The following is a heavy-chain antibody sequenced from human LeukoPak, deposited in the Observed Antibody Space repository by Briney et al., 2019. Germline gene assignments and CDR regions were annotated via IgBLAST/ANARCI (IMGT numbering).Heavy chain of an antibody. CDR2: IYYSGST. J-gene: IGHJ4*02. Sequence: SSETLSLTCTVSGGSISSYYWNWIQQPPGKGLEWIGSIYYSGSTNYNPSLKSRVTISVDTSKNQFSLKLSSVTAADTAVYYCARDGGVTRHFDYWGQGTLVTVSS. CDR1: GGSISSYY. D-gene: IGHD2-21*02. V-gene: IGHV4-59*01. CDR3: ARDGGVTRHFDY.